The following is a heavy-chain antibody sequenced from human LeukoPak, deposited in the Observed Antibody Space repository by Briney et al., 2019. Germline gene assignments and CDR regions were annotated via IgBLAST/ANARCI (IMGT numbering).Heavy chain of an antibody. CDR1: GGSFSGYY. CDR3: ARDNYYGSGSYYD. CDR2: INRSGST. Sequence: SETLSLTCAVYGGSFSGYYWSWIRQLPGKGLEWIGEINRSGSTNYNPSLKSRVTISVDTSKNQFSLKLSSVTAADTAVYYCARDNYYGSGSYYDWGQGTLVTVSS. V-gene: IGHV4-34*01. D-gene: IGHD3-10*01. J-gene: IGHJ4*02.